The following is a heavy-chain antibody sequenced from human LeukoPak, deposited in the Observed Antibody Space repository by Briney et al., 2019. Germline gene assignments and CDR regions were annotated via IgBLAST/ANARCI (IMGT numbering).Heavy chain of an antibody. V-gene: IGHV3-23*01. CDR3: AKDTGSRQQLVSHY. D-gene: IGHD6-13*01. J-gene: IGHJ4*02. Sequence: QTGGSLRLSCAASGFTFSSYAMSWVRQAPGRGLEWVSAISGSGGSTYYADSVKGRFTISRDNSKNTLYLQMNSLRAEDTAVYYCAKDTGSRQQLVSHYWGQGTLVTVSS. CDR1: GFTFSSYA. CDR2: ISGSGGST.